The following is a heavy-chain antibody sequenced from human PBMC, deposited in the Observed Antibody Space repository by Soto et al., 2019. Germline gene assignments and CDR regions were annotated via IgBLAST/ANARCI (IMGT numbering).Heavy chain of an antibody. CDR3: ARDKITGLFDY. V-gene: IGHV4-34*01. CDR2: INHSGST. CDR1: DGSFSGYY. J-gene: IGHJ4*02. Sequence: SETLSLTCAVYDGSFSGYYWTWIRQPPGTGLEWIGEINHSGSTNYNPSLKSRVTISVDTSKNQFSLKLTSVTAADTAVYYCARDKITGLFDYWGQGTPVTVSS. D-gene: IGHD2-8*02.